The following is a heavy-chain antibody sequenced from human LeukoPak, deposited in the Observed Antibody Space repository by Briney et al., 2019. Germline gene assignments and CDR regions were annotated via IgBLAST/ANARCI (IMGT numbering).Heavy chain of an antibody. J-gene: IGHJ4*02. D-gene: IGHD5-12*01. CDR1: GFTFSSYV. CDR3: APDPNKWLRNY. V-gene: IGHV3-23*01. CDR2: ISGSGDST. Sequence: GGSLRLSCAASGFTFSSYVMGWVRQAPGKGLEWVSAISGSGDSTYYADSVKGRFTISRDNSKNTLYPQMNSLRAEDTAVYYCAPDPNKWLRNYWGQGTLVTVSS.